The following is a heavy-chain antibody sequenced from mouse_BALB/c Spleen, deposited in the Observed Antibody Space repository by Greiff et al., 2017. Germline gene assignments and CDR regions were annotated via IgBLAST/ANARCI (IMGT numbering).Heavy chain of an antibody. CDR1: GFTFSDYY. Sequence: EVKLMESGGGLVKPGGSLKLSCAASGFTFSDYYMYWVRQTPEKRLEWVATISDGGSYTYYPDIVTGRFTISRDNAKNNLYLQMSSLKSEDTAMYYCARDGDTTGRGFAYWGQGTLVTVSA. V-gene: IGHV5-4*02. CDR3: ARDGDTTGRGFAY. J-gene: IGHJ3*01. D-gene: IGHD1-1*01. CDR2: ISDGGSYT.